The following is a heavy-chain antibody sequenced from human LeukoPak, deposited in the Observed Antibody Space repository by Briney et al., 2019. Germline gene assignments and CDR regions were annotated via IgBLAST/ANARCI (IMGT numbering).Heavy chain of an antibody. CDR1: GFTFSSYW. V-gene: IGHV3-7*03. CDR3: AREVCSGGSCYPD. D-gene: IGHD2-15*01. J-gene: IGHJ4*02. CDR2: IKKDGSEK. Sequence: PGGSLRLSCAASGFTFSSYWMSWVRQAPGKGLEWVSNIKKDGSEKYYVDSVKGRFTISRDNAKNSLYLQMNSLRAEDAAVYYCAREVCSGGSCYPDWGQGTLVTVSS.